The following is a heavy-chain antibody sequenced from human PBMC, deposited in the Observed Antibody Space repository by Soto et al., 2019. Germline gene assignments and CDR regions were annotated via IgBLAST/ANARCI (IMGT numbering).Heavy chain of an antibody. D-gene: IGHD5-18*01. Sequence: QVQLVQSGAEVMTPGASVKVSCKASGYTFSNFGLSWVRQAPGQGLEWMGWISGYNGNTNSAERVQGRVTMTTDTTTSTAYMEVRSLTSDDTAVYYCARDKGYGFGWSSSSGMDVWGQGATVT. CDR1: GYTFSNFG. CDR2: ISGYNGNT. J-gene: IGHJ6*02. V-gene: IGHV1-18*01. CDR3: ARDKGYGFGWSSSSGMDV.